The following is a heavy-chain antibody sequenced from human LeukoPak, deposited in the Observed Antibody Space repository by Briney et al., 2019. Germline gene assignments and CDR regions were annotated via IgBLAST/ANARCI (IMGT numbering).Heavy chain of an antibody. D-gene: IGHD3-22*01. CDR3: ARDSYYYDSSGYYGCAFDI. V-gene: IGHV4-59*01. J-gene: IGHJ3*02. CDR2: IYYSGST. Sequence: PSETLSLTCTVSGGSISSYYWSWIRQPPGKGLEWIGYIYYSGSTNYNPSLKSRVTISVDTSKNQFSLKLSSVTAADTAVYSCARDSYYYDSSGYYGCAFDIWGQGTMVTVSS. CDR1: GGSISSYY.